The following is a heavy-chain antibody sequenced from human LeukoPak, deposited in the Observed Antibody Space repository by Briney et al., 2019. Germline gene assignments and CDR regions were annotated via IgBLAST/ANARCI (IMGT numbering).Heavy chain of an antibody. J-gene: IGHJ3*01. D-gene: IGHD3-22*01. CDR2: IYYSGGT. V-gene: IGHV4-59*01. Sequence: SETLSLTCTVSGGSISSYYWTWIRQPPGKGLEWIGYIYYSGGTNYNPSLKSRVTISVDTSKNQFSLKVTSVTAADTAVYYCAGGPITMIISGDYAFDLWGQGTMVTVSS. CDR3: AGGPITMIISGDYAFDL. CDR1: GGSISSYY.